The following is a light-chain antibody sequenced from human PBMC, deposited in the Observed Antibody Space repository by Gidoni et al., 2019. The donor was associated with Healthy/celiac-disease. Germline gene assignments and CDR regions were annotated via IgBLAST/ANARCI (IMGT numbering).Light chain of an antibody. V-gene: IGKV1-39*01. CDR2: AAS. Sequence: DIQRTQSPSSLSASVEDRVTIPCRASQSISSYLNWYQQKPGKAPKLLIYAASSLQSGVPSRFIGSGSGTDFTLTISSLQPEDFATYYCQQSYSTPGYTFXXXTKLEIK. CDR1: QSISSY. CDR3: QQSYSTPGYT. J-gene: IGKJ2*01.